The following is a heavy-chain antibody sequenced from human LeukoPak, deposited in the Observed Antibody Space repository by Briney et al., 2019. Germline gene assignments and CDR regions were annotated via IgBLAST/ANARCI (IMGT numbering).Heavy chain of an antibody. J-gene: IGHJ6*02. D-gene: IGHD1-26*01. V-gene: IGHV1-3*01. CDR2: INAGNGNT. CDR1: GYTFTSYA. Sequence: GASVKVSCKASGYTFTSYAMHWVRQAPGQRLEWMGWINAGNGNTKYSQKFQGRVTITRDMSTSTAYMELSSLRSEDTAVYYCATAGGSYYYGMDVWGQGTTVTVSS. CDR3: ATAGGSYYYGMDV.